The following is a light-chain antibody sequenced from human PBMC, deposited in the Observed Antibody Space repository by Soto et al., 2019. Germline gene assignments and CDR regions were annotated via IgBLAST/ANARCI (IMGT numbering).Light chain of an antibody. CDR2: KAS. CDR1: QNINTW. V-gene: IGKV1-5*03. J-gene: IGKJ1*01. CDR3: QQYGDNSPWT. Sequence: DIQVTQSPSTLSASVGDRVTITCRTSQNINTWLAWFQKKPGKAPKVLISKASTLESGVPSRFSGDGYGTEFTLTISSLQTEDLATYYCQQYGDNSPWTFGQGTKVEIK.